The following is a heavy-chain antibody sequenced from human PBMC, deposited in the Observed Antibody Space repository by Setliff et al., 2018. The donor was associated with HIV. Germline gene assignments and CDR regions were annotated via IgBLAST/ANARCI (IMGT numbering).Heavy chain of an antibody. D-gene: IGHD2-8*01. J-gene: IGHJ3*02. CDR2: IIPSSGAT. Sequence: ASVKVSCKASGYTFTGYYMHWVRQAPGQGLEWMGRIIPSSGATNYAQKFQGRVTMTRDTSISTAYMELSRLRSDDTAVYYCATKVYCTNGVCLDAFDIWGQGTMVTVS. CDR3: ATKVYCTNGVCLDAFDI. CDR1: GYTFTGYY. V-gene: IGHV1-2*06.